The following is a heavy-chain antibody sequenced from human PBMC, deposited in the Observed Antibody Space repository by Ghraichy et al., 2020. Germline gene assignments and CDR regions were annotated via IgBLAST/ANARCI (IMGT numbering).Heavy chain of an antibody. V-gene: IGHV4-59*01. Sequence: SETLSLTCTVSGGSISSYYWSWIRQPPGKGLEWIGYIYYSGSTNYNPSLKSGVTISEDTTKNQFSLKLSSVTAADTAVYYCARRNGDYPNWFDPWGQGTLVTVSS. J-gene: IGHJ5*02. D-gene: IGHD4-17*01. CDR3: ARRNGDYPNWFDP. CDR2: IYYSGST. CDR1: GGSISSYY.